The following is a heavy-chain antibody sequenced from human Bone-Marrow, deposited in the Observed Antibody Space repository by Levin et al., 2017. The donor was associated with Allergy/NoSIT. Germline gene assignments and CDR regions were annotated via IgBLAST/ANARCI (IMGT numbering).Heavy chain of an antibody. CDR3: ARDLDRYSSWARYYYYGIDV. Sequence: GGSLRLSCVASGFAFNSYGMHWVRQAPGKGLEWVAVISHDGSNKKYGDPVKGQFTISRDNSKNTLYLDMNSLKVEDTAMYFCARDLDRYSSWARYYYYGIDVWGQGTTVTVSS. CDR2: ISHDGSNK. J-gene: IGHJ6*02. CDR1: GFAFNSYG. V-gene: IGHV3-30*03. D-gene: IGHD6-13*01.